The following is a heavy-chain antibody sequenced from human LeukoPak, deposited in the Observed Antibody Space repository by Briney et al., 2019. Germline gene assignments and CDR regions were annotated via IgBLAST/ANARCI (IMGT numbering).Heavy chain of an antibody. CDR1: GFTFDDYA. CDR3: ARDKDSFGTFDY. J-gene: IGHJ4*02. Sequence: PAGGSLRLSCAASGFTFDDYAMHWVRQAPGKGLEWVSGISWNSGSIGYADSVKGRFTISRDNAKNSPYLQMNSLRAEDTAVYYCARDKDSFGTFDYWGQGTLVTVSS. D-gene: IGHD6-13*01. CDR2: ISWNSGSI. V-gene: IGHV3-9*01.